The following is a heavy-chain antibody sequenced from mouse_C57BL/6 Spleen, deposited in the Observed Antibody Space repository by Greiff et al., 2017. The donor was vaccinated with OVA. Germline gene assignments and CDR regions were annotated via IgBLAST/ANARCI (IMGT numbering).Heavy chain of an antibody. Sequence: VQLQQPGAELVRPGTSVKLSCKASGYTFTSYWMHWVKQRPGQGLEWIGVIDPSDSYTNYNQKFKGKATLTVDTSSSTAYMQLSSLTSEDSAVYYCARRDDYDSDWYFDVWGTGTTVTVSS. V-gene: IGHV1-59*01. CDR2: IDPSDSYT. CDR3: ARRDDYDSDWYFDV. CDR1: GYTFTSYW. J-gene: IGHJ1*03. D-gene: IGHD2-4*01.